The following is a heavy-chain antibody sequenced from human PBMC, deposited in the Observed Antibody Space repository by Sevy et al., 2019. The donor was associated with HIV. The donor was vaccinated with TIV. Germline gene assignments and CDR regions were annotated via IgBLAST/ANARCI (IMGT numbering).Heavy chain of an antibody. CDR3: ARDIMVRDVTRYYYYGMDV. Sequence: SETLSLTSTVSGGSISSYYWSWIRQPPGKGLEWIGYIYYSGSTNYNPSLKSQVTISVDTSKNQFSLKLSSVTAADTAVYYCARDIMVRDVTRYYYYGMDVWGQGTTVTVSS. V-gene: IGHV4-59*01. D-gene: IGHD3-10*01. CDR1: GGSISSYY. J-gene: IGHJ6*02. CDR2: IYYSGST.